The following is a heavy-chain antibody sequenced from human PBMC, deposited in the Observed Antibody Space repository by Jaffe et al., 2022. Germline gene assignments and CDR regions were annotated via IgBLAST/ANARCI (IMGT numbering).Heavy chain of an antibody. CDR1: GFSFSGSA. Sequence: DVEVVESGGGLVQPGGSLKLSCATSGFSFSGSALHWVRQASGKGLEWLGRIRSASKNYATVYAASVKGRFSISRDDSQSTAYLQMNSLKTDDTAVYYCTRHHDYGDYVAPLDYWGQGTLVIVSS. V-gene: IGHV3-73*02. D-gene: IGHD4-17*01. CDR3: TRHHDYGDYVAPLDY. CDR2: IRSASKNYAT. J-gene: IGHJ4*02.